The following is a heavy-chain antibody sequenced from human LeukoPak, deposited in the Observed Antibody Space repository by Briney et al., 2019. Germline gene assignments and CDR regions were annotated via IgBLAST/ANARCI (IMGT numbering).Heavy chain of an antibody. D-gene: IGHD5-12*01. CDR2: INPNSGGT. CDR3: ARDGGFIVATISPPRRFDY. CDR1: GYTFTGYY. Sequence: ASVKVSCKASGYTFTGYYMHWVRQAPGQGLEWMGWINPNSGGTNYAQKFQGRVTMTRDTSISTAYMELSRLRSDDTAVYYCARDGGFIVATISPPRRFDYWGQGTLVTVSS. V-gene: IGHV1-2*02. J-gene: IGHJ4*02.